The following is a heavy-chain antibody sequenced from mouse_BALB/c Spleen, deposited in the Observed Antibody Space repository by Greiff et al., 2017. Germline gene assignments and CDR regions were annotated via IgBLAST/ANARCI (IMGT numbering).Heavy chain of an antibody. J-gene: IGHJ3*01. CDR1: GFTFSSFG. V-gene: IGHV5-17*02. CDR3: ARSGGNDGFAY. CDR2: ISSGSSTI. Sequence: EVKLMASGGGLVQPGGSRKLSCAASGFTFSSFGMHWVRQAPEKGLEWVAYISSGSSTIYYADTVKGRFTISRDNPKNTLFLQMTSLRSEDTAMYYCARSGGNDGFAYWGQGTLVTVSA. D-gene: IGHD2-2*01.